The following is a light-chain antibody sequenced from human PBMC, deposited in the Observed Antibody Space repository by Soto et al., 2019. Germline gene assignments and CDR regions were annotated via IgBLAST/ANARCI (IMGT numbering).Light chain of an antibody. Sequence: DIQMTQSPSSLSASVGDRVTITCQASQDTSNYLNWYQQKPGKAPQLLIYDASNLETGLPSRFSGSRAGTAFTYTISSLQPDDIATYDCQQDDNLPPYTFGQGTKLEIK. CDR1: QDTSNY. CDR2: DAS. CDR3: QQDDNLPPYT. J-gene: IGKJ2*01. V-gene: IGKV1-33*01.